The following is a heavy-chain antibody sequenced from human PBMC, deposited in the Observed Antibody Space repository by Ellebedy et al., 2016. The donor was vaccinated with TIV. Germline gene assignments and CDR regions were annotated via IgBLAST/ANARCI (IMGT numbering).Heavy chain of an antibody. V-gene: IGHV1-69*13. CDR2: IIAIFGTT. J-gene: IGHJ1*01. D-gene: IGHD4/OR15-4a*01. CDR3: ARDNHDYVKYFQQ. Sequence: SVKVSCKASGGIFRSYAISWVRQDPGQGLEWMGAIIAIFGTTNYAQKFQGRVAITADESTSTVYMQLSSLRSEDTAMYYCARDNHDYVKYFQQWGQGTLVTVSS. CDR1: GGIFRSYA.